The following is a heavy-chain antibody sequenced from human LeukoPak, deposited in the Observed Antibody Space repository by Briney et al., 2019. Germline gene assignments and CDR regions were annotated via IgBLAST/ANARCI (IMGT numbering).Heavy chain of an antibody. CDR1: SGSISSYY. CDR2: VYYSGST. J-gene: IGHJ4*02. V-gene: IGHV4-59*08. Sequence: ASETLSLTCTVSSGSISSYYWSWIRQPAGKGLEWIGYVYYSGSTNYNSSLKSRVTISVDTSKNQFSLKLSSVTAADTAVYYCARHEKLGQFDYWGQGTLVTVSS. D-gene: IGHD3-10*01. CDR3: ARHEKLGQFDY.